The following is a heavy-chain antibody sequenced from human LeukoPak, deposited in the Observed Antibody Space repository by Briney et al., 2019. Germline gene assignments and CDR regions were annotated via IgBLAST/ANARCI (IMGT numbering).Heavy chain of an antibody. CDR2: IRNDGSDK. Sequence: GSLRLSCVASGFIFNTYGMHWVRQAPGKGLEWVAFIRNDGSDKYYAVSVKGRFTISRENSKNTLYLQMNSLRVEDTALYYCAKDRAYGQFLWGNDYWGQGTLVTVSS. CDR1: GFIFNTYG. V-gene: IGHV3-30*02. CDR3: AKDRAYGQFLWGNDY. J-gene: IGHJ4*02. D-gene: IGHD2-21*01.